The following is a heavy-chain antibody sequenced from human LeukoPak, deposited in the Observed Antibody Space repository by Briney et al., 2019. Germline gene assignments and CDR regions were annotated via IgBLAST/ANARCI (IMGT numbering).Heavy chain of an antibody. Sequence: GGSLRLSCAASGFTFSNYWMHWVRQDPGKGLVWVSYINPDGSNTNYADSVKGRFTISRDNAKNSLYLQMNSLRAEDTAVYYCAKDATAVVGTVYMDVWGKGTTVTISS. CDR1: GFTFSNYW. D-gene: IGHD6-13*01. CDR3: AKDATAVVGTVYMDV. J-gene: IGHJ6*03. CDR2: INPDGSNT. V-gene: IGHV3-74*01.